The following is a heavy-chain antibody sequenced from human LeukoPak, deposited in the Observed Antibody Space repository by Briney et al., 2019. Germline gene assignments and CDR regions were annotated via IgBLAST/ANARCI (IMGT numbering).Heavy chain of an antibody. CDR3: ATNLNYDREFDY. CDR1: GFTFSSNW. Sequence: GGSLRLSCAASGFTFSSNWMHWVRQGPGKGLVWVSSISSSSSYIYYADSMKGRITVSRDNAKNSLYLQMNSLRAEDTAVYYCATNLNYDREFDYWGQGTLVTVSS. J-gene: IGHJ4*02. CDR2: ISSSSSYI. D-gene: IGHD3-22*01. V-gene: IGHV3-21*01.